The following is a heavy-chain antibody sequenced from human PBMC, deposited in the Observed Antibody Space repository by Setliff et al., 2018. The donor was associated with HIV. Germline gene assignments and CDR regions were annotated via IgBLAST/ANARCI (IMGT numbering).Heavy chain of an antibody. V-gene: IGHV1-46*01. CDR3: ARDPIRAVGVDFWIATNNWFGP. CDR1: GYTFSDYY. Sequence: SVKVSCKSSGYTFSDYYMQWVRQAPGQGPEWMGIMDAKSGSTHYARKFQGRVTMTRDTATSTVYMELSSLRSEDTAVYYCARDPIRAVGVDFWIATNNWFGPWGQGTLVTVS. D-gene: IGHD3-3*01. J-gene: IGHJ5*02. CDR2: MDAKSGST.